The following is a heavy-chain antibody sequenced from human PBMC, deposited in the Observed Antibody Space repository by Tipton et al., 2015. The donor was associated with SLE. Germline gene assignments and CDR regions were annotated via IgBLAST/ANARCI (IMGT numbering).Heavy chain of an antibody. Sequence: LRLSCTVSGGSISGYYWSWVRQPPGQGLEWIGYIHYRGSTNYNPPLKSRVTISLDTSENQFSLKLSSVTAADTAVYYCARDRYCGAGSCFDWYFDLWGRGTLVTVSS. CDR1: GGSISGYY. CDR3: ARDRYCGAGSCFDWYFDL. CDR2: IHYRGST. V-gene: IGHV4-59*01. D-gene: IGHD2-15*01. J-gene: IGHJ2*01.